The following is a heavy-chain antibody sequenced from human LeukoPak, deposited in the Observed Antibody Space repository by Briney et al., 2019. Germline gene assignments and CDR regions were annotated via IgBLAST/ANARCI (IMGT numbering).Heavy chain of an antibody. V-gene: IGHV3-30*18. Sequence: PGGSLRLSCAASGFTFSSYGMHWVRQAPGEGLEWVAVISYDGSNKYYADSVKGRFTISRDNSKNTLYLQMNSLRAEDTAVYYCAKDYYDSSGSMVDYWGQGTLVTVSS. J-gene: IGHJ4*02. CDR3: AKDYYDSSGSMVDY. CDR2: ISYDGSNK. D-gene: IGHD3-22*01. CDR1: GFTFSSYG.